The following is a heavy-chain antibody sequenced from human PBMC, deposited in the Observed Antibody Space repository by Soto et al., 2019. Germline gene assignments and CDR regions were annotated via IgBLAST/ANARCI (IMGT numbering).Heavy chain of an antibody. Sequence: SETLSLTCAVYGGSFSGYYWSWIRQPPGKGLEWIGEINHSGSTNYNPSLKSRVTISVDTSKNQFSLKLSSVTAADTAVYYCARGLDYDILTGYFDAFDIWGQGTMVTVSS. D-gene: IGHD3-9*01. CDR1: GGSFSGYY. J-gene: IGHJ3*02. CDR3: ARGLDYDILTGYFDAFDI. CDR2: INHSGST. V-gene: IGHV4-34*01.